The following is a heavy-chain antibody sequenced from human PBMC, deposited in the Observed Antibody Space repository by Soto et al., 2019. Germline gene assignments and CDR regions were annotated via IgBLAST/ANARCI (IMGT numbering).Heavy chain of an antibody. V-gene: IGHV4-31*03. CDR1: GGSISSGGYY. J-gene: IGHJ6*02. Sequence: SETLSLTCTVSGGSISSGGYYWSWIRQHPGKGLEWIGYIYYSGSTYYNPSLKSRVTISVDTSKNQFSLKLSSVTAADTAVYYCARDGGSYSSSWYRGEYYYYGMDVWGQGTTVTVS. CDR3: ARDGGSYSSSWYRGEYYYYGMDV. D-gene: IGHD6-13*01. CDR2: IYYSGST.